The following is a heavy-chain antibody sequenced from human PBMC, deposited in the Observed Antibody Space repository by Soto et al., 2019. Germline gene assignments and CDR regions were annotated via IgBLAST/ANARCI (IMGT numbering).Heavy chain of an antibody. CDR2: VFHSGSA. V-gene: IGHV4-4*02. Sequence: QLQLQESGPGLVKPSGTLSLTCGVSGGSLSTPVWWSWVRLPPGKGLEWIGEVFHSGSANYNPSLQSRVTISLDQSTNQFSLMLSSVTAADTAVYYCARKAWTRLDYWGQGALVNVSS. D-gene: IGHD1-1*01. CDR3: ARKAWTRLDY. J-gene: IGHJ4*02. CDR1: GGSLSTPVW.